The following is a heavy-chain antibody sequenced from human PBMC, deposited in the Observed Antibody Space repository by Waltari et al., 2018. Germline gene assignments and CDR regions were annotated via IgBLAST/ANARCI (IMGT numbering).Heavy chain of an antibody. V-gene: IGHV3-30*02. CDR3: AKDPDLYSSGWSYFEY. D-gene: IGHD6-19*01. J-gene: IGHJ4*02. Sequence: QVQLVESGGGVVQPGGSLRLSCAASGFTFGSYGMQWVRQAPGKGLEWVAFIRYDGSNKYFADSVKGRFTISRDNSKNTLYLQMNSLRAEDTAVYYCAKDPDLYSSGWSYFEYWGQGTLVTVSS. CDR1: GFTFGSYG. CDR2: IRYDGSNK.